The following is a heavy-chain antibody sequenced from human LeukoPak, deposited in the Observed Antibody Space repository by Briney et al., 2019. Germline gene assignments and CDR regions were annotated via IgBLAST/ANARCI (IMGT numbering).Heavy chain of an antibody. J-gene: IGHJ4*02. CDR1: GGSISGYY. Sequence: SETLSLTCTVSGGSISGYYWSWIRQPPGKGLEWIGYIYYSGSTNYNPSLKSRVTISVDTSKNQFSLKLSSVTAADTAVYYCARGPSPYYYDSSGYSDWGQGTLVTVSS. V-gene: IGHV4-59*01. CDR2: IYYSGST. D-gene: IGHD3-22*01. CDR3: ARGPSPYYYDSSGYSD.